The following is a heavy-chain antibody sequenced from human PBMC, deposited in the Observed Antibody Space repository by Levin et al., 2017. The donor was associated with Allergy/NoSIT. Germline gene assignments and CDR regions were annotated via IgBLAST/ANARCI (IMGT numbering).Heavy chain of an antibody. CDR3: AKAWRFGDPSDAFDS. CDR1: GFTFSSYG. Sequence: GGSLRLSCAASGFTFSSYGMHWVRQAPGKGLEWVAVISYDGSNKYYADSVKGRFTISRDNSKNTLYLQMNSLRAEDTAVYYCAKAWRFGDPSDAFDSWGQGTMVTVSS. V-gene: IGHV3-30*18. J-gene: IGHJ3*02. D-gene: IGHD3-10*01. CDR2: ISYDGSNK.